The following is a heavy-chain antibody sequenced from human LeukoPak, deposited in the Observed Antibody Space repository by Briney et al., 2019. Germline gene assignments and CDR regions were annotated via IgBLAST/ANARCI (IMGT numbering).Heavy chain of an antibody. CDR2: IRSKAYGGTT. CDR1: GFTFGDYA. V-gene: IGHV3-49*04. CDR3: TRRVVPAAIPLEDY. Sequence: GGSLRLSCTASGFTFGDYAMSWVRQAPGKGLEWVGFIRSKAYGGTTEYAASVKGRFTISRDDSKSIAYLQMSSLKTEDTAVYYCTRRVVPAAIPLEDYWGQGTLVTVSS. D-gene: IGHD2-2*01. J-gene: IGHJ4*02.